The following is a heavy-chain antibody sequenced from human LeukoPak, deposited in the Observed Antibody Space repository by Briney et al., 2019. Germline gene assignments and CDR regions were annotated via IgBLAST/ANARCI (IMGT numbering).Heavy chain of an antibody. CDR2: IYSGGST. V-gene: IGHV3-53*01. D-gene: IGHD2-21*01. CDR1: GFTVSSNY. CDR3: ARDLALCGMNY. J-gene: IGHJ4*02. Sequence: PGGSRRLSCAVSGFTVSSNYMSWVRLAPGEGLEWVSGIYSGGSTYYADSVKGRFTISRDNSKNTLYLQMNRLRAEDTAVYYCARDLALCGMNYWGQGTLVTVSS.